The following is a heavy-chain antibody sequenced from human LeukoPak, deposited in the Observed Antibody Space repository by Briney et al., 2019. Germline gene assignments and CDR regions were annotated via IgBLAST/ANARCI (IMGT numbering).Heavy chain of an antibody. CDR1: GYSISSGYY. CDR3: ARYTANTAGYLFDF. J-gene: IGHJ4*02. Sequence: SETLSLTCTVSGYSISSGYYWSWIRQPPGKGLEWIATIHHSGVTYYNPSLKSRVTMSVDTSKNQFSLKLASVAAASTAVYYCARYTANTAGYLFDFWGQGALVTVSS. CDR2: IHHSGVT. V-gene: IGHV4-38-2*02. D-gene: IGHD3-22*01.